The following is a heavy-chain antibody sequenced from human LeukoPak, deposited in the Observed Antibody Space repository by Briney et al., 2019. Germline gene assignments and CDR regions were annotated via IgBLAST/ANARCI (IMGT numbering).Heavy chain of an antibody. CDR3: ARGYYGRYYYYGMDV. V-gene: IGHV3-48*04. CDR1: GFTFRNYW. CDR2: ISSSSSTI. J-gene: IGHJ6*02. D-gene: IGHD3-10*01. Sequence: PGGSLRLSCAASGFTFRNYWMTWVRQAPGKGLEWVSYISSSSSTIYYADSVKGRFTISRDNAKNSLYLQMNSLRAEDTAVYYCARGYYGRYYYYGMDVWGQGTTVTVSS.